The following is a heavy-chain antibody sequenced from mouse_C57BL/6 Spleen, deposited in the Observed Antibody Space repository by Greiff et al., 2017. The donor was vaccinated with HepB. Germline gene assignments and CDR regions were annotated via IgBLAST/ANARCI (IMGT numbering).Heavy chain of an antibody. J-gene: IGHJ2*01. V-gene: IGHV3-6*01. CDR1: GYTITSGYY. CDR2: ISYDGSN. CDR3: ARDPSNYYGSSYPFDY. D-gene: IGHD1-1*01. Sequence: EVQLQESGPGLVKPSQSLSLTCSVTGYTITSGYYWNWIRQFPGNKLEWMGYISYDGSNNYNPSLKNRISITRDTSKNQFFLKLNSVTTEDTATYYCARDPSNYYGSSYPFDYWGQGTTLTVSS.